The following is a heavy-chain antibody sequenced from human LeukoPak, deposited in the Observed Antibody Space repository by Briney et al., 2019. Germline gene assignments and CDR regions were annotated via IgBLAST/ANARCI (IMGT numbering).Heavy chain of an antibody. Sequence: SETLSLTCAVYGGSFSGYYWSWIRQPPGKGLKWIGEINHSGSTNYNPSLKSRVTISVDTSKNQFSLKLSSVTASDTAMYYCARDDTAMSPLDYWGQGTLVTVSS. D-gene: IGHD5-18*01. CDR2: INHSGST. J-gene: IGHJ4*02. CDR3: ARDDTAMSPLDY. V-gene: IGHV4-34*01. CDR1: GGSFSGYY.